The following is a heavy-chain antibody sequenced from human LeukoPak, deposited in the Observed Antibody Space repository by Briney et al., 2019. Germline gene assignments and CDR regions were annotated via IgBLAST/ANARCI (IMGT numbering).Heavy chain of an antibody. D-gene: IGHD3-22*01. Sequence: SETLSLTCTVSGGSISSYYWSWIRQPPGKGLEWIGYIYYSRSTNYNPSLKSRVTISVDTSKNQFSLKLSSMTAADTAVYYCAQIRPSTYYDSSGSFVYWGQGTLVTVSS. CDR1: GGSISSYY. J-gene: IGHJ4*02. V-gene: IGHV4-59*08. CDR2: IYYSRST. CDR3: AQIRPSTYYDSSGSFVY.